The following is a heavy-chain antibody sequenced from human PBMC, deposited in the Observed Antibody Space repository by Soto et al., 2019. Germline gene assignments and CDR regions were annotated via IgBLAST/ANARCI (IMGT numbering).Heavy chain of an antibody. Sequence: SLRPSCVASGVTFDDYAMHWVRQVPGKGLEWVSGIGWNSRNLAYADSVRGRFPISKDNAENSLSLQMNSLRPEDTALYYCARAPSANWLGEYCCDSWGQGSLVT. CDR1: GVTFDDYA. CDR3: ARAPSANWLGEYCCDS. CDR2: IGWNSRNL. V-gene: IGHV3-9*01. J-gene: IGHJ4*02. D-gene: IGHD3-9*01.